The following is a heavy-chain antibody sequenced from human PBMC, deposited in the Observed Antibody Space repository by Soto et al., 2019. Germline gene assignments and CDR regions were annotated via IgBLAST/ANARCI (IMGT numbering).Heavy chain of an antibody. Sequence: QITLKESGPTLVKPTQTLTLTCTFSGFSLSTSGVGVGWIRQPPGKALEWLALIYWDDDKRYSPSLKSRLTVTKDTSKNQVVLTMPNMDPVDTATYYCAHSRRCSRTSCPANQFDYWGQGTLVTVSS. V-gene: IGHV2-5*02. J-gene: IGHJ4*02. CDR2: IYWDDDK. CDR3: AHSRRCSRTSCPANQFDY. D-gene: IGHD2-2*01. CDR1: GFSLSTSGVG.